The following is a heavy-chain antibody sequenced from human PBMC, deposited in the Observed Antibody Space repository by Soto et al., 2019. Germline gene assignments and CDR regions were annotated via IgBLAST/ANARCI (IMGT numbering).Heavy chain of an antibody. CDR1: GFTFSRYT. D-gene: IGHD4-17*01. V-gene: IGHV3-30-3*01. J-gene: IGHJ2*01. Sequence: QVQLVESGGGVVQPGRSLRLSCAASGFTFSRYTMHWVRQAPGKGLEWVAVTSYDGSTKYYADSVKGRFTISRDNNNNTLFLQVNRLRTEDTAVYYCAKDGGFDYGFWYFDLWGRGTLVTVSS. CDR2: TSYDGSTK. CDR3: AKDGGFDYGFWYFDL.